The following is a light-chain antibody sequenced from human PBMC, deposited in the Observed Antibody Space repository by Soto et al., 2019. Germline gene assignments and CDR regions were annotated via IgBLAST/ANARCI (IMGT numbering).Light chain of an antibody. Sequence: IVLTQSPATLSLSPGERATLSCRASQSVSSYLAWYQQKPGQAPRLLIYDASNRATGIPARFSGSGSGTDFTLTISSLEPEDFAVYYCQKRSNWPLTFGGGTKVDI. V-gene: IGKV3-11*01. CDR2: DAS. CDR1: QSVSSY. CDR3: QKRSNWPLT. J-gene: IGKJ4*01.